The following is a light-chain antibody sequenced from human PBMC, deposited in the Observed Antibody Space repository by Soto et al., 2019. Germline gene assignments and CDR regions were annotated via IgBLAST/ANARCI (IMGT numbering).Light chain of an antibody. V-gene: IGLV2-14*03. CDR1: GSDIGFYNY. CDR2: DDS. CDR3: SSYTGSSALYV. J-gene: IGLJ1*01. Sequence: QSVLTQPASVSGSPGQSITISCTGTGSDIGFYNYVSWYQQHPGKAPKLMIYDDSNRPSGVSNRFSASKSGITASLTISGLQAEDEADYYCSSYTGSSALYVFGTGTKVTVL.